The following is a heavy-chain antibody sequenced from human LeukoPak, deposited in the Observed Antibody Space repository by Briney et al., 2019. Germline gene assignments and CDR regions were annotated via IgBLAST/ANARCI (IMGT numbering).Heavy chain of an antibody. J-gene: IGHJ4*02. CDR1: GFTFSSYG. D-gene: IGHD6-13*01. Sequence: PGGSLRLSCAASGFTFSSYGMHWVRQAPGKGLEWVAVISYDGSNKYYADSVKGRFTISRDNSKNTLYLQMNSLRAEDTAVYYCAKDLKSSSWYNGLDYWGQGTLVTVSS. V-gene: IGHV3-30*18. CDR3: AKDLKSSSWYNGLDY. CDR2: ISYDGSNK.